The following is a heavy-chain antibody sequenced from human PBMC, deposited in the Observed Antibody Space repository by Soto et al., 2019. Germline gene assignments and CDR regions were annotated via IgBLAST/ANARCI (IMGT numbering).Heavy chain of an antibody. D-gene: IGHD2-8*01. J-gene: IGHJ6*02. CDR2: IYPGDSDT. Sequence: GESLRISCKGSGYRFTSYWIGGVRQMPGKGPECMGIIYPGDSDTRYSPSFQGQVTISADKSISTAYLQWSSLKASDTAMYYCARPTNRGKYYYGMDVWGQGTTVTVSS. CDR3: ARPTNRGKYYYGMDV. CDR1: GYRFTSYW. V-gene: IGHV5-51*01.